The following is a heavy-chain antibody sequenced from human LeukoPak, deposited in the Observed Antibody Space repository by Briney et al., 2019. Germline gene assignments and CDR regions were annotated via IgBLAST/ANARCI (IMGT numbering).Heavy chain of an antibody. CDR2: ISSSSSAI. Sequence: PGGSLRLSCAASGFTFSSYSINWVRQAPGKGLEWVSYISSSSSAIYYADSVKGRFTTSRDNSKNTVYLHMNSLRAEDTAMYYCAKDRDSYVWGSYCPSYWGQGTLVTVSS. D-gene: IGHD3-16*01. V-gene: IGHV3-48*01. CDR1: GFTFSSYS. J-gene: IGHJ4*02. CDR3: AKDRDSYVWGSYCPSY.